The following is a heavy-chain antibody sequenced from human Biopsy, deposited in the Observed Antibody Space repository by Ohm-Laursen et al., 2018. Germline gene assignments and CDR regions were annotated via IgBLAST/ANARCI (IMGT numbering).Heavy chain of an antibody. Sequence: SLRLSCAASGFTFSSYGMHWVRQAPGKGLEWVSLISNDGDIKYSADSVEGRFTISRDNSRNTLFLQMNSLKAEDTAVYHCAKDRFPYTSGYSSVFEYWGQGTLVTVSS. J-gene: IGHJ4*02. D-gene: IGHD3-22*01. CDR3: AKDRFPYTSGYSSVFEY. CDR1: GFTFSSYG. CDR2: ISNDGDIK. V-gene: IGHV3-30*18.